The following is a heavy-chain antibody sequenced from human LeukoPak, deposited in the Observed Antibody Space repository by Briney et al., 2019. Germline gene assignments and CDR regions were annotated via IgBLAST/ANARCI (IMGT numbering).Heavy chain of an antibody. Sequence: GGSLRLSCAASGFTFSSYGMSWVRQAPGKGVEWVSAISGSGGSTYYADSVKGRFTISRDNSKNTLYLQMNSLRAEDTAVYYCAKVDYDILTGYYMEYYYYYMDVWGKGTTVTISS. V-gene: IGHV3-23*01. CDR1: GFTFSSYG. J-gene: IGHJ6*03. D-gene: IGHD3-9*01. CDR3: AKVDYDILTGYYMEYYYYYMDV. CDR2: ISGSGGST.